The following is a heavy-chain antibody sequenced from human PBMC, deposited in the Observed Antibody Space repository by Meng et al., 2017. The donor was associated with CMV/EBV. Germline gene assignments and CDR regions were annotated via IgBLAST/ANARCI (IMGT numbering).Heavy chain of an antibody. Sequence: SLTCTVSGASVATDSYYWGWIRQPPGKGLEWIGYIYNTGSTKYNPSLQTRVTVSVDTPKNQFSLKLSSVTAADTATYYCARETVSASGGIDPWGRGTLVTVSS. CDR2: IYNTGST. J-gene: IGHJ5*02. CDR3: ARETVSASGGIDP. V-gene: IGHV4-61*01. CDR1: GASVATDSYY. D-gene: IGHD2/OR15-2a*01.